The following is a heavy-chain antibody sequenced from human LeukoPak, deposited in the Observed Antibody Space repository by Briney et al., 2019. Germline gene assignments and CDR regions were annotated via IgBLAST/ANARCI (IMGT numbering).Heavy chain of an antibody. Sequence: ASVKVSCKASGYTFTSYGISWVRQAPGQGLEWMGWISAYNGNTNYAQKLQGRVTMTTDTSTSTAYMELRSLRSDDTAVYYCARFFIVVVPAALNWFDPWGQGTLVTVSS. CDR2: ISAYNGNT. V-gene: IGHV1-18*01. D-gene: IGHD2-2*01. CDR3: ARFFIVVVPAALNWFDP. J-gene: IGHJ5*02. CDR1: GYTFTSYG.